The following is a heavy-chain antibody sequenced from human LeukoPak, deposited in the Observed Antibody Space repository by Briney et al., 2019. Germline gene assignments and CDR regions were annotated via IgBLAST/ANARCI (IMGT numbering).Heavy chain of an antibody. V-gene: IGHV3-11*01. Sequence: GGSLRLSCAASEFSVGSNYMTWVRQAPGKGLEWVSYISSSGSTIYYADSVKGRFTISRDNAKNSLYLQMNSLRAEDTAVYYCARWPYYYDSSGSPDFDYWGQGTLVTVSS. CDR1: EFSVGSNY. CDR3: ARWPYYYDSSGSPDFDY. CDR2: ISSSGSTI. J-gene: IGHJ4*02. D-gene: IGHD3-22*01.